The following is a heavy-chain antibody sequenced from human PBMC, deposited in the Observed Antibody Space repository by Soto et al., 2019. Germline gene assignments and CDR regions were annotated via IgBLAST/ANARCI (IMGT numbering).Heavy chain of an antibody. CDR3: ALALGPTTGLDY. CDR2: IYNSETT. V-gene: IGHV4-31*04. CDR1: GASITSGHYY. J-gene: IGHJ4*02. Sequence: QVRLQDSGPGLVKPSQTLSQTCTVSGASITSGHYYWTWIRQLPGKGLEWIGSIYNSETTHYNPYQTSRLTLSIDTSANQFSLKLSSVTAADTDIYFCALALGPTTGLDYWGQGTLI. D-gene: IGHD1-26*01.